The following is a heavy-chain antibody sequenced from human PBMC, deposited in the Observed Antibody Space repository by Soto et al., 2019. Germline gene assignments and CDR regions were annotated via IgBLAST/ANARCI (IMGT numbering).Heavy chain of an antibody. D-gene: IGHD2-2*01. Sequence: APVKGSWEASCYTFSRYGISWGRQAPGQGLEWMGWISAYNGNTNYAQKLQGRVTMTTDTSTSTAYMELRSLRSDDTAVYYCARDIVVVPAATTHNWFDPWGQGTLVTVSS. V-gene: IGHV1-18*01. CDR1: CYTFSRYG. CDR3: ARDIVVVPAATTHNWFDP. CDR2: ISAYNGNT. J-gene: IGHJ5*02.